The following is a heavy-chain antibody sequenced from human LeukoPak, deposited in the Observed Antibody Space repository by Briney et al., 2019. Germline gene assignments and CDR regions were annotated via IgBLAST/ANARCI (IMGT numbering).Heavy chain of an antibody. D-gene: IGHD4-11*01. Sequence: ASVKVSXKASGYTFTSYGISWMRQAPGQGLEWMGWISAYNGNTNYAQKLQGRVTMTTDTSTSTAYMELRSLRSDDTAVYYCARDTPQGTVTTPIMDVWGKGTTVTVSS. J-gene: IGHJ6*03. CDR3: ARDTPQGTVTTPIMDV. CDR1: GYTFTSYG. V-gene: IGHV1-18*01. CDR2: ISAYNGNT.